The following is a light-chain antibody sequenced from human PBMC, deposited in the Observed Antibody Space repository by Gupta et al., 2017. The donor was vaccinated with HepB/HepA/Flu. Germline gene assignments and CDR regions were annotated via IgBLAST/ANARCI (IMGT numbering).Light chain of an antibody. CDR2: LTS. CDR3: QQSDNTPLT. CDR1: QSIYNY. V-gene: IGKV1-39*01. Sequence: DFQMTQSPSYLSASVGDRVTITCRASQSIYNYLNWYQQKPGKAPKLLIYLTSTLQSGVPSRFSGSGSATHFTLTISSLQPEDFATYYCQQSDNTPLTFGGGTKVEIK. J-gene: IGKJ4*01.